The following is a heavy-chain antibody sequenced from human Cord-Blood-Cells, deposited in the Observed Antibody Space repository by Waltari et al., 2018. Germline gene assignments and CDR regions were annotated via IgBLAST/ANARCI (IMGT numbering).Heavy chain of an antibody. J-gene: IGHJ4*02. CDR1: GYSISSGYY. CDR3: AAHDSLNWGLDY. CDR2: IYHSGST. Sequence: QVQLQESGPGLVKPSETLSLTCAVSGYSISSGYYWGWIRQPPGKGLEWIGSIYHSGSTYYNPSLKRRVTISVDTSKNQFSLKLSSVTAADTAVYYCAAHDSLNWGLDYWGQGTLVTVSS. D-gene: IGHD7-27*01. V-gene: IGHV4-38-2*01.